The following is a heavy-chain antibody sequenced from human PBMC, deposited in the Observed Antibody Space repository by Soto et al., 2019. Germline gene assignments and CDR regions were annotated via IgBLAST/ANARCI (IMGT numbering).Heavy chain of an antibody. CDR1: GFTFSSYA. J-gene: IGHJ4*02. CDR3: AKAGYGSGTYRHNDY. V-gene: IGHV3-23*01. Sequence: EVQLLESGGGLVQPGGSLRLSCAASGFTFSSYAMTWVRQAPEKGLEWLSSISSSDGNTYYAASVKGRFSISRDNSKNTLYLQMNSLRAEDTAVYYCAKAGYGSGTYRHNDYGGQGTLVTVSS. CDR2: ISSSDGNT. D-gene: IGHD3-10*01.